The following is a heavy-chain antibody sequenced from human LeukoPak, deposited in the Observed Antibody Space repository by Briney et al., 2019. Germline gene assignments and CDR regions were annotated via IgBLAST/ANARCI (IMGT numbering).Heavy chain of an antibody. J-gene: IGHJ4*02. D-gene: IGHD4-23*01. CDR2: INHSGST. CDR3: ARVKAVVTPWVFEH. CDR1: GGSFSGYY. V-gene: IGHV4-34*01. Sequence: PSETLSLTCAVYGGSFSGYYWSWIRQPPGKGLEWIGEINHSGSTNYNPSLKSRVTISVDTSKNHFSLRLSSVTAADTAVYFCARVKAVVTPWVFEHWGQGTLVTVSS.